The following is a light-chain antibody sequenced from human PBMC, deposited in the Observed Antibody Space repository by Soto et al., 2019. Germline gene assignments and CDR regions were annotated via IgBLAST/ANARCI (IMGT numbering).Light chain of an antibody. CDR2: GAS. J-gene: IGKJ1*01. V-gene: IGKV3-20*01. CDR3: QQYGSSPLT. Sequence: EIVLTQSPGTLSLSPGERATLSCRASQSVSSSYLAWYQQKPGQAPRLLIYGASSSATGIPDRFSGSGSGTDFTFTISRLEPEDFAVYYCQQYGSSPLTFGQGTKVDIK. CDR1: QSVSSSY.